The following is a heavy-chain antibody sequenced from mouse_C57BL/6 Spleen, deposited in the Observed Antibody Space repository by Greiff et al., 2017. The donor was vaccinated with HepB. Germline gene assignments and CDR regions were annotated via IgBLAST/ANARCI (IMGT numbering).Heavy chain of an antibody. Sequence: VQLQESGAELVMPGASVKLSCKASGYTFTSYWMHWVKQRPGQGLEWIGEIDPSDSYTNYNQKFKGKSTLTVDKSSSTAYMQLSSLTSEDSAVYYCARPSSGYYFDYWGQGTTLTVSS. CDR3: ARPSSGYYFDY. D-gene: IGHD3-2*02. J-gene: IGHJ2*01. CDR2: IDPSDSYT. CDR1: GYTFTSYW. V-gene: IGHV1-69*01.